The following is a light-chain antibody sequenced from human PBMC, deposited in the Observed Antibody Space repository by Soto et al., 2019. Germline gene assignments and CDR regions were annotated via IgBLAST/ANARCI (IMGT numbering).Light chain of an antibody. Sequence: IQVTQSPSTLSGYVGDRVTITCRASQTISSWLAWYQQKPGKAPKLPIYKASSLESGVPTRFSGSGSGTDFTLTISSLQPEDFATYYCQQYNSYVFGPGTKVDIK. J-gene: IGKJ3*01. CDR2: KAS. CDR3: QQYNSYV. CDR1: QTISSW. V-gene: IGKV1-5*03.